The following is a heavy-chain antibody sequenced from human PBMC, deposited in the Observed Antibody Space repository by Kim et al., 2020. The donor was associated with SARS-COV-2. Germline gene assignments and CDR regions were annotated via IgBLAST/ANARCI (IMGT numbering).Heavy chain of an antibody. CDR3: AKDRGEAYYYDSSGYYESRT. Sequence: GGSLRLSCAASGFTFSSYAMSWVRQAPGKGLEWVSAISGSGGSTYYADSVKGRFTISRDNSKNTLYLQMNSLRAEDTAVYYCAKDRGEAYYYDSSGYYESRTWGQGTLVTVSS. CDR1: GFTFSSYA. D-gene: IGHD3-22*01. V-gene: IGHV3-23*01. CDR2: ISGSGGST. J-gene: IGHJ4*02.